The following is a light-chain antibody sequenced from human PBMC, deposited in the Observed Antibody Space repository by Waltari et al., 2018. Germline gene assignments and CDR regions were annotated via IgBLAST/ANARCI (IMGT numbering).Light chain of an antibody. CDR3: HQHSGDPLT. CDR1: QGVLYSSTNEHL. CDR2: RAS. Sequence: DIVMTQSPDSLAVSLGERATINCKSRQGVLYSSTNEHLLAWYQQKSGQPPKLLIYRASIRDSEVPDRFSGSGSGTDFTLTISSLQPEDVAVYYCHQHSGDPLTFGGGTKVEIK. J-gene: IGKJ4*01. V-gene: IGKV4-1*01.